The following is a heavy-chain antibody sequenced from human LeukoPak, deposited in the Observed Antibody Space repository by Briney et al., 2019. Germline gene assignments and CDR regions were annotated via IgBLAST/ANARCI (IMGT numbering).Heavy chain of an antibody. J-gene: IGHJ4*02. CDR2: IYYSGST. D-gene: IGHD5-24*01. V-gene: IGHV4-59*01. CDR1: GGSFSDYY. Sequence: SETLSLTCAVYGGSFSDYYWSWIRQPPGKGLEWIGYIYYSGSTNYNPSLKSRVTISVDASKKQVSLKVTSVTAADTAVYYCASAGERWLQFTYWGQGTLVTVSS. CDR3: ASAGERWLQFTY.